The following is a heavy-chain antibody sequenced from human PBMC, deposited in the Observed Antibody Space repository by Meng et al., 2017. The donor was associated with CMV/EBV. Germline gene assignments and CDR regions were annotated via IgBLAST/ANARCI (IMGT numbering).Heavy chain of an antibody. Sequence: SAGSITSSSYCCCWVRQPPGKGGKWIGNIYYSGSTYYTPSLKGRVTISVDTSKNQFSLKLTSVTAADTAVYYCARVVPAAIFAERFDYWGQGTLVTVSS. J-gene: IGHJ4*02. V-gene: IGHV4-39*01. CDR1: AGSITSSSYC. D-gene: IGHD2-2*01. CDR3: ARVVPAAIFAERFDY. CDR2: IYYSGST.